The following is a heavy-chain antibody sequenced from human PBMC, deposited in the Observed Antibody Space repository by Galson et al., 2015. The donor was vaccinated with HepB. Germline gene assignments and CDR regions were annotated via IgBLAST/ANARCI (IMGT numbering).Heavy chain of an antibody. V-gene: IGHV1-69*13. J-gene: IGHJ4*02. D-gene: IGHD5-18*01. CDR2: IIPMFGTS. CDR3: ARALSYGLAYFDV. CDR1: GGTFSSYG. Sequence: SVKVSCKASGGTFSSYGISWVRQAPGQGLEWMGGIIPMFGTSNSAQKFQGRLTISADESTSTAYMELSSLRSEDTAIYFCARALSYGLAYFDVWGQGTLVTVSS.